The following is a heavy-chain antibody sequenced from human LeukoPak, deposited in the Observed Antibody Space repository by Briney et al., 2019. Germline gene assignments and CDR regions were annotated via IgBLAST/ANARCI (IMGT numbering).Heavy chain of an antibody. D-gene: IGHD3-22*01. CDR1: GGSFSGYY. CDR3: ARGSGLYFDY. CDR2: INHSGST. J-gene: IGHJ4*02. V-gene: IGHV4-34*01. Sequence: SETLSLTCAVYGGSFSGYYWSWIRQPPGKGLEWIGEINHSGSTNYNPSLKSRATISVDTSKNQFSLKLSSVTAADTAVYYCARGSGLYFDYWGQGTLVTVSS.